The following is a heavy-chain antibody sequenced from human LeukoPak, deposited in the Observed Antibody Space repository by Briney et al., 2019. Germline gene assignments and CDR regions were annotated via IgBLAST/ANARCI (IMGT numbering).Heavy chain of an antibody. D-gene: IGHD2-2*01. J-gene: IGHJ4*02. CDR2: VDPEDGET. CDR3: ATVPPLCSSTSCYPN. Sequence: ASVKVSCKVSGYTFTDYYMHWVQQAPGKGLEWMGLVDPEDGETIYAEKFQGRVTITADTSTDTAYMELGSLRSEDTAVYYCATVPPLCSSTSCYPNWGQGTLVTVSS. V-gene: IGHV1-69-2*01. CDR1: GYTFTDYY.